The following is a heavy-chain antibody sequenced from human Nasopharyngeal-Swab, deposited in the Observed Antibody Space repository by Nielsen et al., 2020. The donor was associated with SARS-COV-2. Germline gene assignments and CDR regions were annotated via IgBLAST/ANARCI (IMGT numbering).Heavy chain of an antibody. Sequence: WVRQAPGQGLEWMGIINPSGGSTTYAQKFQGRVTMTRDTSTSTVYMELRSLRSEDTAVYFCARNALYCRSTSCSLADYYYSYMDVWGKGTTVTSP. CDR3: ARNALYCRSTSCSLADYYYSYMDV. J-gene: IGHJ6*03. D-gene: IGHD2-2*01. V-gene: IGHV1-46*01. CDR2: INPSGGST.